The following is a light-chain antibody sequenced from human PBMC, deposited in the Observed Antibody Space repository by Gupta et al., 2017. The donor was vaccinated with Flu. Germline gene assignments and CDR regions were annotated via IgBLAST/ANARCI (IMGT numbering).Light chain of an antibody. CDR1: QSVFHSDGKTY. Sequence: ISCNSAQSVFHSDGKTYLDWYLQKPGQSPQLLIYEVSNRFSGVPDRFSGSGSGTHFTLKISRVEAEDVGVYYCMQTKQLPLTIGGGTKVDTK. CDR3: MQTKQLPLT. V-gene: IGKV2D-29*02. CDR2: EVS. J-gene: IGKJ4*01.